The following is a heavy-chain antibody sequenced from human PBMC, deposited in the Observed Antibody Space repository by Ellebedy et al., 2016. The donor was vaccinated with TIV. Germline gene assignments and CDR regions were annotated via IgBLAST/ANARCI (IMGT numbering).Heavy chain of an antibody. V-gene: IGHV4-34*01. CDR1: GGSFSGYY. D-gene: IGHD3-9*01. CDR3: ARGKNYDVLTGTYTGFDY. J-gene: IGHJ4*02. CDR2: INHSGIT. Sequence: MPSETLSLTCGVYGGSFSGYYWNWIRQPPGKGLEWIGEINHSGITNYKPSLKSRVTISVGTSKNHFPLNLTSVTAADTAVYYCARGKNYDVLTGTYTGFDYWGQGTLVTVSS.